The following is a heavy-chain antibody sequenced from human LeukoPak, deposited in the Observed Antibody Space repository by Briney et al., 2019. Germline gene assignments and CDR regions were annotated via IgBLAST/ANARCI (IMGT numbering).Heavy chain of an antibody. V-gene: IGHV1-3*01. CDR1: GCTFTSYA. Sequence: RASVKVSCKASGCTFTSYAIHWVRQAPGQRLEWMGWISAGNGNTKYSQNFQGRVTFISNTSATTAFMELSSLRSEDAAVYYCARDSGSGNNDYWGQGTLVTVSS. J-gene: IGHJ4*02. CDR2: ISAGNGNT. CDR3: ARDSGSGNNDY. D-gene: IGHD1-26*01.